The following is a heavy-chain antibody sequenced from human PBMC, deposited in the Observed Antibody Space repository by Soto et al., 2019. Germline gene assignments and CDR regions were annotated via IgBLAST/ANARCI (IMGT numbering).Heavy chain of an antibody. V-gene: IGHV3-30-3*01. Sequence: QVQLVESGGGVDQPGRSLRLSCAASGFTFSSYAMHWVRQAPGKGLEWVAVISYDGSNKYYADSVKGRFTISRDNSKNTLYLQMNSLRAEDTAVYYCARDRQVYYYDSSGLYYYYGMDVW. CDR1: GFTFSSYA. J-gene: IGHJ6*01. CDR2: ISYDGSNK. CDR3: ARDRQVYYYDSSGLYYYYGMDV. D-gene: IGHD3-22*01.